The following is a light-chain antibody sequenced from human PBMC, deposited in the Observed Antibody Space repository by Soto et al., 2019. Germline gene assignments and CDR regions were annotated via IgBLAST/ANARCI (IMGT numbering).Light chain of an antibody. V-gene: IGLV1-40*01. Sequence: QSVLTQPPSVSGAPGQRVTISCTGSSANIGEGYDVHWYQQLPGPAPKLLIYGNSNRPSGVPDRFSGSKSGASASLAIPGLQAEDEADYYCRSYDRINWVFGGGTKLTVL. CDR3: RSYDRINWV. CDR2: GNS. CDR1: SANIGEGYD. J-gene: IGLJ3*02.